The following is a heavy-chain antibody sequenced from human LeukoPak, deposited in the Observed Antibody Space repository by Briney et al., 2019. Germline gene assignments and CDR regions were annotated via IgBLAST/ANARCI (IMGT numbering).Heavy chain of an antibody. V-gene: IGHV3-7*01. CDR3: ARIFMATALDY. D-gene: IGHD5-12*01. CDR1: GFTFSNYW. CDR2: IKQDGSEK. Sequence: GGSLRLSCAASGFTFSNYWMTWVRQAPGKGLEWVANIKQDGSEKYYVDSVKGRFTISRDNAKNSLYLQMNSLRAEDTAVYYCARIFMATALDYWGQGTLVTVSS. J-gene: IGHJ4*02.